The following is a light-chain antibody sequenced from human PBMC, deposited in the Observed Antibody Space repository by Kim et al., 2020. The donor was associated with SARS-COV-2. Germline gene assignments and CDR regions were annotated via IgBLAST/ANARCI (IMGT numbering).Light chain of an antibody. J-gene: IGKJ1*01. V-gene: IGKV3-20*01. CDR2: GAS. Sequence: EIVLTQSPGTLSLSPGERATLSCRASQSVPSNYLAWYQQQPDQAPRLFIYGASSRATGIPASLSAGGSGTVFTLTISRRGPENVAVYYGRQNGRSPRTFGQRT. CDR3: RQNGRSPRT. CDR1: QSVPSNY.